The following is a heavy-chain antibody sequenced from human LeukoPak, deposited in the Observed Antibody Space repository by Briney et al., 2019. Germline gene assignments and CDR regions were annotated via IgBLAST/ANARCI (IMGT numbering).Heavy chain of an antibody. Sequence: GGTLRLSCSVSGFTFSSYAMHWVRQAPRKGLEYVSAISSNGGSTYYAVSVKGRFTISRDNSKNTLYLQMRSLRAEGAAIYYFVNAPFDYWGQGTLGTVSP. CDR1: GFTFSSYA. J-gene: IGHJ4*02. CDR2: ISSNGGST. V-gene: IGHV3-64D*09. CDR3: VNAPFDY.